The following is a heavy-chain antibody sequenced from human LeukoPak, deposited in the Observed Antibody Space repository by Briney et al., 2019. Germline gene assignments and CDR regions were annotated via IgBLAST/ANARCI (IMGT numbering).Heavy chain of an antibody. CDR3: AREGEGYYDAFDI. D-gene: IGHD3-16*01. CDR2: IWFDGSNK. V-gene: IGHV3-33*01. CDR1: GFTFSNYG. J-gene: IGHJ3*02. Sequence: GGSLRLSCTASGFTFSNYGMHWVRQAPGKGLEWVAIIWFDGSNKYYADSVKGRFTISRDNSKNTLYLQMNSLRAEDTAVYYCAREGEGYYDAFDIWGQGTMVTVSS.